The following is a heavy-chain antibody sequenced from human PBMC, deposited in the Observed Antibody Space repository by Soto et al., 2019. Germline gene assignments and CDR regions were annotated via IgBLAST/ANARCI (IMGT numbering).Heavy chain of an antibody. J-gene: IGHJ4*02. CDR1: GFTFSTYA. CDR3: AKPRMVRGVRQYYIDY. CDR2: ISYDVSNK. V-gene: IGHV3-30-3*02. D-gene: IGHD3-10*01. Sequence: QVQLVESGGGVVQPGRSLRLSCAASGFTFSTYAMHWVRQAPGKGLERVAIISYDVSNKYYAGSVKGRFTNSRDNSKNTLELQMNSLRAEDTAVYYCAKPRMVRGVRQYYIDYWGQGTLVTVSS.